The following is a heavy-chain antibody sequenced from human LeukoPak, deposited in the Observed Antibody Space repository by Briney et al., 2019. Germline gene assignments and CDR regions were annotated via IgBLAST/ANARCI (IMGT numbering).Heavy chain of an antibody. Sequence: GASVKVSCKASGYTFTSYAMHWVRQAPGQRLEWMGWINAGNGNTKYSQEFQGRVTITRDTSASTAYMELSSLRSEDMAVYYCARNLWGYSGDYYYMDVWGKGTTVTISS. V-gene: IGHV1-3*03. D-gene: IGHD2-15*01. J-gene: IGHJ6*03. CDR2: INAGNGNT. CDR1: GYTFTSYA. CDR3: ARNLWGYSGDYYYMDV.